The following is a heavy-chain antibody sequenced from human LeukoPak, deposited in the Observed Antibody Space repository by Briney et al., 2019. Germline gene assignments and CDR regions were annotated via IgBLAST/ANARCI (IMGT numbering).Heavy chain of an antibody. CDR1: GFTFSNAW. CDR3: TTGSALWFGESIDPPYFDY. V-gene: IGHV3-15*01. CDR2: IKSKTDGGTT. D-gene: IGHD3-10*01. J-gene: IGHJ4*02. Sequence: GGSLRLSCAASGFTFSNAWMSWVRQAPGKGLEWVGRIKSKTDGGTTDYAAPVKGRFTISRDDSKNTLYLQMNSLKTEDTAVYYCTTGSALWFGESIDPPYFDYWGQGTLVTVSS.